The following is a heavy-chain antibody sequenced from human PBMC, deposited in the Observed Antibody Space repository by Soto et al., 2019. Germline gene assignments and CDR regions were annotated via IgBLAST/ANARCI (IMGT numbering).Heavy chain of an antibody. CDR2: IHYSGTT. Sequence: SETLSLTCTVSGTSISSYYWSWIRQPPGKGLEWIANIHYSGTTNYNPSLASRVTLSVDTSKNQFTLKMTSVTAADRAMYFCARYNSYAIDYWGRGTLVTVSS. CDR3: ARYNSYAIDY. CDR1: GTSISSYY. D-gene: IGHD2-8*01. V-gene: IGHV4-59*01. J-gene: IGHJ4*02.